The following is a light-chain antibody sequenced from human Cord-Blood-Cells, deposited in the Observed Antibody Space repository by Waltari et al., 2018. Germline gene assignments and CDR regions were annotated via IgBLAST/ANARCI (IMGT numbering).Light chain of an antibody. J-gene: IGKJ3*01. CDR2: DAS. CDR1: QDISNY. V-gene: IGKV1-33*01. Sequence: DIQMTQSPSSLSASVGDRVTITCQASQDISNYLNWYQQKPGKAPKLLIYDASNLETGVPSRFSGSGSGTDFTFTISSLQPEDIATYYCQQYDNLPPVLPPFGPGTKVDIK. CDR3: QQYDNLPPVLPP.